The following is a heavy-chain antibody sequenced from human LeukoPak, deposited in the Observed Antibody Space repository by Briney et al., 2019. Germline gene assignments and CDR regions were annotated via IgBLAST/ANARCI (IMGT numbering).Heavy chain of an antibody. V-gene: IGHV3-21*01. D-gene: IGHD1-20*01. CDR2: ISTSSSYI. CDR3: ARGPGNWNPDY. CDR1: GFTFSSYS. Sequence: GGSLRLSCAASGFTFSSYSMNWVRQAPGKGLEWVSSISTSSSYIYYADSVKGRFTISRDNAKNSLYLQMNSLRAEDTAAYYCARGPGNWNPDYWGQGTLVTVSS. J-gene: IGHJ4*02.